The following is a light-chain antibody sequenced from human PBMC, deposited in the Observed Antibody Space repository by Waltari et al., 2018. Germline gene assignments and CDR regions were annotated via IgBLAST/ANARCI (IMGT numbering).Light chain of an antibody. V-gene: IGKV1-5*03. CDR2: KAS. CDR1: QSISSW. Sequence: DIQLTQSPSTLSASVGDRATITCRASQSISSWFAWYQQKPGKAPKLLIYKASNRESGVPARFSGSGSGTEFTLTISSLQPDDFATYYCQQYNNYPWTFGQGTKVEIK. CDR3: QQYNNYPWT. J-gene: IGKJ1*01.